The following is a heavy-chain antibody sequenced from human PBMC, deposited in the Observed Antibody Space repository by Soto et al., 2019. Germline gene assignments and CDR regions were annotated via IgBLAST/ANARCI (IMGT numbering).Heavy chain of an antibody. Sequence: EVQLLESGGDLIQPGGSLRLSSAASGFTFSSYAMSWGRQAPGKGLGWVSAIRSSGGSTFYADSVKGRFTSARDNSRNTLYLQMNSLRAEDTAIYYCAKYQPMTQPRPYFDYWGQGTLVTVSS. J-gene: IGHJ4*02. D-gene: IGHD3-22*01. CDR1: GFTFSSYA. CDR2: IRSSGGST. V-gene: IGHV3-23*01. CDR3: AKYQPMTQPRPYFDY.